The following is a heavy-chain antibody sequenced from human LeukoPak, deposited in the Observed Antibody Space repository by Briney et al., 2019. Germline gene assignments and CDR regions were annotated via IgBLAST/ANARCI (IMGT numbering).Heavy chain of an antibody. Sequence: ASVKVSCKVSGYTLTELSMHWVRQAPGQGLEWMGIINPSGGSTSYAQKFQGRVTMTRDMSTSTVYMELSSLRSEDTAVYYCAREVLWFGEPSYYLDYWGQGTLVTVSS. CDR3: AREVLWFGEPSYYLDY. V-gene: IGHV1-46*01. J-gene: IGHJ4*02. CDR2: INPSGGST. CDR1: GYTLTELS. D-gene: IGHD3-10*01.